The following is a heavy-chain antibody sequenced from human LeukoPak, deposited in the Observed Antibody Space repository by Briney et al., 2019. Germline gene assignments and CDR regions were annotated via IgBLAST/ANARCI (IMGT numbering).Heavy chain of an antibody. CDR1: GGSFSGYY. CDR2: INHSGST. V-gene: IGHV4-34*01. CDR3: AKGNWFYY. J-gene: IGHJ5*01. Sequence: SETLSLTCAVYGGSFSGYYWSWIRQPPGKGLEWIGEINHSGSTNYNPSLKSRVTISVDTSKNQFSLKLSSVTAADTAVYYCAKGNWFYYWGQGNLVNGSS.